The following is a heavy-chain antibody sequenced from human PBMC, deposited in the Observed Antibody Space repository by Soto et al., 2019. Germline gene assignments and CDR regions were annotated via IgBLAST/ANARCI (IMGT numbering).Heavy chain of an antibody. CDR2: IHSGGNST. CDR3: ARDSEYGMDV. Sequence: PGGSLRLSCAGSGFSFSSYWMQWVRQAPGKGLVWVSGIHSGGNSTTYADSVKGRLTISRDNAKNTVYLKMNSLRAEDTAVYFCARDSEYGMDVWGQGTTVTVSS. V-gene: IGHV3-74*01. J-gene: IGHJ6*02. CDR1: GFSFSSYW.